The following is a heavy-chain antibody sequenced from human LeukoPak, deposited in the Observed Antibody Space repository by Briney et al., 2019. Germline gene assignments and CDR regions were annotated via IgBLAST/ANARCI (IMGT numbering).Heavy chain of an antibody. D-gene: IGHD3-10*01. CDR2: IYYSGSA. CDR3: VRSYGSGNYFDY. Sequence: SETLSLTCTVSGGSIRTYYWSWIRQPPGKGLEWIGYIYYSGSANYNPSLKSRVTISVDTSKNQFSLKLSSVTAADTAVYYCVRSYGSGNYFDYWGQGTLVTVSS. V-gene: IGHV4-59*01. CDR1: GGSIRTYY. J-gene: IGHJ4*02.